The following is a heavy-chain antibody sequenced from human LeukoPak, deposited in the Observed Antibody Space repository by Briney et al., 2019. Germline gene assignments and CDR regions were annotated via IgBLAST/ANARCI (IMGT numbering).Heavy chain of an antibody. CDR3: ARSRLGALDY. D-gene: IGHD1-26*01. Sequence: GGSLRLSCAASGFFFSDPYTEWVRQAPGKGLEWVGRIKNKAKSYTTEYAASVKGRFTISRDDSKNSLYLQMDSLKTEDTAVYFCARSRLGALDYWGQGTMVTVSS. CDR1: GFFFSDPY. J-gene: IGHJ3*01. CDR2: IKNKAKSYTT. V-gene: IGHV3-72*01.